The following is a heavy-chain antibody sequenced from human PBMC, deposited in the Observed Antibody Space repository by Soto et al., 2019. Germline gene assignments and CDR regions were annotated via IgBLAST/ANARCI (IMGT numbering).Heavy chain of an antibody. J-gene: IGHJ6*02. Sequence: ASVKVSCKASGYTFTTYGISWVRQAPGQGLEWMGWISPYNGTTKYAEKFQGEMTITTDTATSTAYMDLRSLRSDDTAVYYCASDGERDTGLNFYYYLHGMDAWGQGTRVTVSS. CDR1: GYTFTTYG. D-gene: IGHD1-1*01. V-gene: IGHV1-18*04. CDR2: ISPYNGTT. CDR3: ASDGERDTGLNFYYYLHGMDA.